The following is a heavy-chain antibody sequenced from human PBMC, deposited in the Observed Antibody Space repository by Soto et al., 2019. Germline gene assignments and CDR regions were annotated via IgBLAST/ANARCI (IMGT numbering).Heavy chain of an antibody. CDR3: AREVKYGDYYYYYMDV. J-gene: IGHJ6*03. Sequence: QVQLQESGPGLVKPSETLSLTCSVSGGSISSYYWTWIRQPPGKRLEWIGYIYYSVSTNYNPSLNNRVTISVDTSKNQFSLKLTSVTAADTAVYYCAREVKYGDYYYYYMDVWGKGTTVTVSS. CDR2: IYYSVST. CDR1: GGSISSYY. D-gene: IGHD4-17*01. V-gene: IGHV4-59*01.